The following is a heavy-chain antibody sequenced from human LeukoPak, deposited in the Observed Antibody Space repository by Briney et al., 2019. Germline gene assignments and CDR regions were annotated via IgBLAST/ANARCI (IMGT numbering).Heavy chain of an antibody. CDR2: ISYDGSNK. J-gene: IGHJ6*02. CDR3: AREGPVTNSNYYYGMDV. Sequence: PGGSLRLSCAASGFTFSSYAMHWVRQAPGKGLEWVAVISYDGSNKYYADSVKGRFTISRDNSKNTLYLQMNSLRAEDTAVYYCAREGPVTNSNYYYGMDVWGQGTTVTVSS. CDR1: GFTFSSYA. V-gene: IGHV3-30-3*01. D-gene: IGHD4-17*01.